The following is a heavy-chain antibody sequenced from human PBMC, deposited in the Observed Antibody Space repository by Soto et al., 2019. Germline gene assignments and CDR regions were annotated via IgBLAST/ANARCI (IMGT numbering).Heavy chain of an antibody. J-gene: IGHJ6*01. CDR1: GFTFSSYG. V-gene: IGHV3-30*03. D-gene: IGHD2-2*01. CDR2: ISYDGSNK. CDR3: GGYCSSTSCREEDRGMDV. Sequence: PGGSLRLSCAASGFTFSSYGMHWVRQAPGKGLEWVAVISYDGSNKYYADSVKGRFTISRDNSKNTLYLQMNSLRAEDTAVYYCGGYCSSTSCREEDRGMDVWGQGTTVTVSS.